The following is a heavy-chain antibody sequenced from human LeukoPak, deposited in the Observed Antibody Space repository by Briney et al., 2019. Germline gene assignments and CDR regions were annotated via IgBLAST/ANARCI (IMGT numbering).Heavy chain of an antibody. V-gene: IGHV3-30-3*01. D-gene: IGHD2-2*01. Sequence: GGSLRLSCAASGFTFSSYAMHWVRQAPGKGLEWVAVISYDGSNKYYADSAKGRFTISRDNSKNTLYLQMNSLRAEDTAVYYCAREIVVVPAAGGLDYWGQGTLVTVSS. J-gene: IGHJ4*02. CDR1: GFTFSSYA. CDR2: ISYDGSNK. CDR3: AREIVVVPAAGGLDY.